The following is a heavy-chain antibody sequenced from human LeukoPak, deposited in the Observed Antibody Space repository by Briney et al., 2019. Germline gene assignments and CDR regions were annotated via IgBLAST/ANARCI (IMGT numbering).Heavy chain of an antibody. CDR1: GGSISSYY. CDR3: ARIHRYTSGHLIIDY. Sequence: SETLSLTCTVSGGSISSYYWSWIRQPPGKGLEWIGYIYYSGSTNYNPSLKSRVTISVDTSKNQFSLKLSSVTAADTAVYYCARIHRYTSGHLIIDYWGQGTLVTVSS. V-gene: IGHV4-59*01. J-gene: IGHJ4*02. D-gene: IGHD6-19*01. CDR2: IYYSGST.